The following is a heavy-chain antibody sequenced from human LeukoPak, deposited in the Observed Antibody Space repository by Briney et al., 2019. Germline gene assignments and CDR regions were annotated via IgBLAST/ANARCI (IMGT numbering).Heavy chain of an antibody. CDR3: ARLIVVPAALILYYFDY. V-gene: IGHV4-39*01. J-gene: IGHJ4*02. CDR2: IYYSGST. Sequence: PSETLSLTCTVSGGSISSSSYYWGWIRQPPGKGLEWIGSIYYSGSTYYSPSLKSRVTISVDTSKNQYSLKLSSVTAADTAVYYCARLIVVPAALILYYFDYWGQGTLVTVSS. D-gene: IGHD2-2*01. CDR1: GGSISSSSYY.